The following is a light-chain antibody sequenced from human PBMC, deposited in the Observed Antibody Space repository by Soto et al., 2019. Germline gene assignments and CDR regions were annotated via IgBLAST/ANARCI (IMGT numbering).Light chain of an antibody. J-gene: IGLJ2*01. CDR3: TSYTSINTVV. CDR2: EVS. V-gene: IGLV2-14*01. CDR1: SSDVGGYNY. Sequence: QSVLTQPASVSGSPGQSITISCTGTSSDVGGYNYVSWYQHHPGKAPKLMIYEVSNRPSGVSNRFSGSKSGNTASLTISGLQAEDEADYYCTSYTSINTVVFGGGTKLTV.